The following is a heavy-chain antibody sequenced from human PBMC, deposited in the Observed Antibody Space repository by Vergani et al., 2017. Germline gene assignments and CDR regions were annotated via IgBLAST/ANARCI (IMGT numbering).Heavy chain of an antibody. Sequence: EVQLLESGGGLVQPVGSLRLSCAASGFTLRSYAMSWVRQAPGKGLEWVSAICGSGGSTYYADSVKGRFTISRDNSKNTLYLQMNSLRAEDTAVYYCANVCSSTSCYGDAFDIWGQGTMVTVSS. CDR1: GFTLRSYA. CDR3: ANVCSSTSCYGDAFDI. D-gene: IGHD2-2*01. CDR2: ICGSGGST. V-gene: IGHV3-23*01. J-gene: IGHJ3*02.